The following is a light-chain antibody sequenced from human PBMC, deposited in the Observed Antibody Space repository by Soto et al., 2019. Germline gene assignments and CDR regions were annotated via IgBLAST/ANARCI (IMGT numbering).Light chain of an antibody. J-gene: IGLJ2*01. V-gene: IGLV3-21*02. CDR3: HLWDSISDHVI. CDR1: QIGTRS. Sequence: SYELTQPPSVSVAPGQTATITCGGNQIGTRSVHWYQQKPGQAPILVVFADNDRPSGIPERFSGSNSGNTATLTISRVEAGDEADEYWHLWDSISDHVIFGGGTKLTVL. CDR2: ADN.